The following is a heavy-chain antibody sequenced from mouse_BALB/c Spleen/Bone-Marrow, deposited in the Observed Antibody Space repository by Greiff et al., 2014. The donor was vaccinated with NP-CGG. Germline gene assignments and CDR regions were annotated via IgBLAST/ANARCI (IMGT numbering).Heavy chain of an antibody. D-gene: IGHD1-1*01. V-gene: IGHV1S81*02. CDR2: INPSNGGT. Sequence: QVQLQQSGAELVKPGASVKLSCKASGYTFTSYYMYWVKQRPGQGLEWIGEINPSNGGTNFNEKFKSKATPTVDKSSNTAYVQLSSLTSEDSAVYHCTRSNYGYWFFDVWGAGTTVTVSS. J-gene: IGHJ1*01. CDR3: TRSNYGYWFFDV. CDR1: GYTFTSYY.